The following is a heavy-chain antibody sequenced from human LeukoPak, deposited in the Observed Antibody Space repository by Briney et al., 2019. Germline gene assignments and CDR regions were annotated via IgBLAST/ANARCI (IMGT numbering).Heavy chain of an antibody. CDR3: ARSGGYYYGSSGYYPDH. V-gene: IGHV3-33*01. Sequence: PGGSLRLSCAASGFTFSSYGMHWVRQAPGKGLEWVAVIWYDGSNKYYADSVKGRFTISRDNSKNTLYLQMNSLGAEDTAVYYCARSGGYYYGSSGYYPDHWGQGTLVTVSS. CDR2: IWYDGSNK. D-gene: IGHD3-22*01. CDR1: GFTFSSYG. J-gene: IGHJ4*02.